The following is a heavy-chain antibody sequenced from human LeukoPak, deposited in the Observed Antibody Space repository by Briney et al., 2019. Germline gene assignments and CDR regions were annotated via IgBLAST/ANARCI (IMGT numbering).Heavy chain of an antibody. CDR3: ARVGHIVAAGTYDW. D-gene: IGHD6-13*01. Sequence: PSETLSLTCTVSGASISSYYWSWIRQPPGKGLEWIGYISYSGSPNYNPSLKSRVTISADTSKNQFSLNLSSVTAADTAVYYCARVGHIVAAGTYDWWGQGTPVTVSS. V-gene: IGHV4-59*08. CDR2: ISYSGSP. CDR1: GASISSYY. J-gene: IGHJ4*02.